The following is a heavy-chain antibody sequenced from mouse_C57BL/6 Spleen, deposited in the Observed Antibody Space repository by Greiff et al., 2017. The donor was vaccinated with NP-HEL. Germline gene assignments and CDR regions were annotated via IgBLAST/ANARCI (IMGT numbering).Heavy chain of an antibody. CDR1: GYTFTSYW. J-gene: IGHJ1*03. CDR2: INPSNGGT. V-gene: IGHV1-53*01. D-gene: IGHD2-3*01. Sequence: QVQLKQSGTELVKPGASVKLSCKASGYTFTSYWMHWVKQRPGQGLEWIGNINPSNGGTNYNEKFKSKATLTVDKSSSTAYMQLSSLTSEDSAVYYCARPSSMVRDWYFDVWGTGTTVTVSS. CDR3: ARPSSMVRDWYFDV.